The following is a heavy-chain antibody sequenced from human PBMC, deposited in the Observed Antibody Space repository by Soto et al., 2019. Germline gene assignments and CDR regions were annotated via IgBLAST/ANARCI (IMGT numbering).Heavy chain of an antibody. Sequence: GGSLRLSCVASGFTFSNYAMSWVRQAPGKGLEWVAIIHGSGGAKYYADSVKGRFTISRDNSKNTLYLQMNSLRAEDTAVYYCARVGGSYLPFDYWGQGTLVTVSS. J-gene: IGHJ4*02. V-gene: IGHV3-23*01. CDR3: ARVGGSYLPFDY. CDR2: IHGSGGAK. CDR1: GFTFSNYA. D-gene: IGHD1-26*01.